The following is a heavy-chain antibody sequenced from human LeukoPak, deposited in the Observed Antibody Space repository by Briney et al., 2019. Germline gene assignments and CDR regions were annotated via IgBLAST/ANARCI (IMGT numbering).Heavy chain of an antibody. Sequence: PGGTLRLSCAASGFTFSSYGMSWVRQAPGKGLEWVSAISGSGGSTYYADSVKGRFTISRDNSKNTLYLQMNSLRAEDTAVYYCAKDRGIAVAGFFDYWGQGTLVTVSS. V-gene: IGHV3-23*01. D-gene: IGHD6-19*01. CDR2: ISGSGGST. CDR1: GFTFSSYG. J-gene: IGHJ4*02. CDR3: AKDRGIAVAGFFDY.